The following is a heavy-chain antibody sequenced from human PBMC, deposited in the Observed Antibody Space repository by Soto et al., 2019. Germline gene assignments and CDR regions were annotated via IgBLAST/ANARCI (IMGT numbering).Heavy chain of an antibody. CDR1: GFTFSSYA. D-gene: IGHD3-3*01. Sequence: GGSLRLSCAASGFTFSSYAMSWVRQAPGKGLEWVSAISGSGGSTYYADSVKGRFTISRDNSKNTLYLQMNSLRAEDTAVYYCAKVNLAFWSGPRYYYYGMDVWGQGTTVTVSS. CDR3: AKVNLAFWSGPRYYYYGMDV. CDR2: ISGSGGST. V-gene: IGHV3-23*01. J-gene: IGHJ6*02.